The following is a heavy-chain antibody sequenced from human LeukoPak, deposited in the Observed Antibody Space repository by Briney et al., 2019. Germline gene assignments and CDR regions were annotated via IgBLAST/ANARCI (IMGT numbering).Heavy chain of an antibody. CDR2: ISSGSSTI. Sequence: GGSLRLSCAASGFTFSGYSMNWVRQAPGKGLEWVSYISSGSSTIFYADSVKGRLTISRDNAQSSLYLQMNSLRAEDTAVYYCATHPYAIAAAGMPWGQGTLVTVSS. D-gene: IGHD6-13*01. J-gene: IGHJ4*02. CDR3: ATHPYAIAAAGMP. V-gene: IGHV3-48*04. CDR1: GFTFSGYS.